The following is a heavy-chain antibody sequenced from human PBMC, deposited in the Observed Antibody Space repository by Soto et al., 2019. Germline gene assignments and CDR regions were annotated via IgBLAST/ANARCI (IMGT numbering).Heavy chain of an antibody. Sequence: EVQLVESGGGLVQPGGSLRLSCAASGFTFTSYWMHWVRQAPGKGLVWVSRINSDGSSTSYADSVKGRFTISRDNAKNTLYLQMNSLRAEDTAVYYCVRTSLVVAAATPEDYWGQGTLVTVSS. CDR1: GFTFTSYW. J-gene: IGHJ4*02. D-gene: IGHD2-15*01. V-gene: IGHV3-74*01. CDR3: VRTSLVVAAATPEDY. CDR2: INSDGSST.